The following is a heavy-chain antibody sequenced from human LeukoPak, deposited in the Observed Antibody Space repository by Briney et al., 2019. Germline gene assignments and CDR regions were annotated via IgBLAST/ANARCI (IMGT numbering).Heavy chain of an antibody. V-gene: IGHV4-39*01. CDR2: VYYGGST. CDR3: ARHDQYYCESRGYLSSLDY. Sequence: PSETLSLTCTVSGGSISSSSYYWGWIRQPPGKGLEWIGTVYYGGSTYYNPSLKSRVAISVDTSKNQFSLKLSSVTAADTAVYYCARHDQYYCESRGYLSSLDYWGQGTLVTVSS. D-gene: IGHD3-22*01. J-gene: IGHJ4*02. CDR1: GGSISSSSYY.